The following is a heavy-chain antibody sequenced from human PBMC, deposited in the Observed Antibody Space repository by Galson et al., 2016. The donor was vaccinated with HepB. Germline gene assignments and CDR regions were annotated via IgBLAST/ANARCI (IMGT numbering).Heavy chain of an antibody. Sequence: PALVKPPQTLTLTCTFSGFSLTTSGMCVSWIRQPPGKALEWLARIDWDDEKYYSASLETRLTISKDTSKNQVVLTMTNMDPVDTATYYCARGGFGDLLYFDPGGQGTLVTVSS. J-gene: IGHJ5*02. CDR3: ARGGFGDLLYFDP. D-gene: IGHD3-10*01. CDR2: IDWDDEK. CDR1: GFSLTTSGMC. V-gene: IGHV2-70*11.